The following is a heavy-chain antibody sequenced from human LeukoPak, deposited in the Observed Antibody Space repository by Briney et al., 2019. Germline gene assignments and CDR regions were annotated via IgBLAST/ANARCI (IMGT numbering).Heavy chain of an antibody. CDR2: IIPILGIA. J-gene: IGHJ5*02. D-gene: IGHD3-10*01. V-gene: IGHV1-69*04. CDR1: GGTFSSYA. Sequence: GASVKVSCKASGGTFSSYAISWVRQAPGQGLEWMGRIIPILGIANYAQKFQGRVTITADKSTSTAYMELSSLRSEDTAVYYCARTGDYYGSGTWFDPWGQGTLVTVSS. CDR3: ARTGDYYGSGTWFDP.